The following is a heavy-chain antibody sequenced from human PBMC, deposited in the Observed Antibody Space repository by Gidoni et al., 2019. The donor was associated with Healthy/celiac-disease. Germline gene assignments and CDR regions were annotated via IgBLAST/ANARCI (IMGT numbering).Heavy chain of an antibody. CDR3: ARDSAQAVGDAFDI. CDR2: IKQDGSEK. J-gene: IGHJ3*02. Sequence: EVQLVESGGGLVQPGGSLRLSCAASGFTFSSYWMSWVRQAPGKGLGWVANIKQDGSEKYYVDSVKGRFTISRDNPKNSLYLQMNSLRAEYTAVYYCARDSAQAVGDAFDIWGQGTMVTVSS. V-gene: IGHV3-7*03. CDR1: GFTFSSYW. D-gene: IGHD1-26*01.